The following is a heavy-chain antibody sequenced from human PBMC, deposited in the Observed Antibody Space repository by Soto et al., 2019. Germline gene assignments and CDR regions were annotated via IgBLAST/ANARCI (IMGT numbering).Heavy chain of an antibody. CDR3: TKSRRSVLMVYGFGGMDV. J-gene: IGHJ6*02. V-gene: IGHV3-23*01. Sequence: GGSLRLSCAASGFSVSDYAMCWVRQAPGKGLEWVSSISGSGDGTYYGDSVKGRFTLSRDTSQKTLYLQMNNLRGEDTAVYFCTKSRRSVLMVYGFGGMDVWGRGTTVTVSS. D-gene: IGHD2-8*01. CDR1: GFSVSDYA. CDR2: ISGSGDGT.